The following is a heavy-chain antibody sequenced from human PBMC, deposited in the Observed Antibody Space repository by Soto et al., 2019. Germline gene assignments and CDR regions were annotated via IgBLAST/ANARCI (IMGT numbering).Heavy chain of an antibody. CDR1: GGSISSYY. CDR3: ARDGGGYCSSTSCYKRNNWFDP. V-gene: IGHV4-4*07. CDR2: IYTSGST. D-gene: IGHD2-2*01. Sequence: PSETLSLTCTVSGGSISSYYWSWIRQPAGKGLEWIGRIYTSGSTNYNPSLKSRVTMSVDTSKNQFSLKRSSVTAADTAVYYCARDGGGYCSSTSCYKRNNWFDPWGQGTLVTVSS. J-gene: IGHJ5*02.